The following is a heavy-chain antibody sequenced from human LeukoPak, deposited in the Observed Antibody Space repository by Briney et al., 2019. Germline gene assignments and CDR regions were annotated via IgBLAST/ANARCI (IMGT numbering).Heavy chain of an antibody. J-gene: IGHJ4*02. V-gene: IGHV3-74*01. CDR2: INSDGSTT. CDR3: AKSDDY. Sequence: PGGSLRLSCAASGFTFSNYWMHWVRQTPEKGLVWVSGINSDGSTTNYADSVKGRFTISRDNAKNTLYLQMNSLRAEDTAVYYCAKSDDYWGQGTLVTVSS. CDR1: GFTFSNYW.